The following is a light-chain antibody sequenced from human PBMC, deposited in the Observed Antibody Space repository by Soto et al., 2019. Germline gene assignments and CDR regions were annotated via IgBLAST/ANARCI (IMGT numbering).Light chain of an antibody. V-gene: IGKV1-39*01. CDR3: QQSYSRVT. CDR2: AAS. CDR1: QSISSY. J-gene: IGKJ1*01. Sequence: DIHMTQSPSSLSASVGDGVTITCRASQSISSYVSWYQQRPGKAPKLLIYAASRLQSGVPSRFSGSRSGTDFTLTISSLQPEDCATYFCQQSYSRVTFGQGTKVDIK.